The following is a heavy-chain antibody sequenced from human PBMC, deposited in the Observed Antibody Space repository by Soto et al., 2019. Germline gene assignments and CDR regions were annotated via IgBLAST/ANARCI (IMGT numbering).Heavy chain of an antibody. Sequence: VQLQESGPGLVKPSQTLSLTCTVSGGSISSGDYYWSWIRQPPGKGLEWIGYIYYSGSTYYNPSLKSRVTISVDTSKNQFSLKLSSVTAADTAVYYCARAGYDVVVVAATYDYWGQGTLVTVSS. CDR2: IYYSGST. D-gene: IGHD2-15*01. J-gene: IGHJ4*02. CDR1: GGSISSGDYY. CDR3: ARAGYDVVVVAATYDY. V-gene: IGHV4-30-4*01.